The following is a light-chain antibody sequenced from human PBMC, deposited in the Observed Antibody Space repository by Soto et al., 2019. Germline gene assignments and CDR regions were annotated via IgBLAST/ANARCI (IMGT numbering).Light chain of an antibody. J-gene: IGLJ1*01. CDR1: SSDVGGYNY. CDR2: DVS. CDR3: TSYTSSSTYV. Sequence: QSALTQPASVSGSPGQSITISCTGTSSDVGGYNYVSWYQQHPGKAPKLMIYDVSNRPSGVSYRFSGSKSGNTASLTISGLQDEEEADYYGTSYTSSSTYVFGTGTKVTVL. V-gene: IGLV2-14*01.